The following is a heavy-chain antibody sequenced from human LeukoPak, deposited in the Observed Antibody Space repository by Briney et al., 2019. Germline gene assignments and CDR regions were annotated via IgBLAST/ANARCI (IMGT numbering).Heavy chain of an antibody. V-gene: IGHV3-30-3*01. J-gene: IGHJ6*02. CDR2: TSSDLNVK. Sequence: GGSLRLSCAASGFTFRNYVIHWVRQAPGKGLEWVAVTSSDLNVKLYADSVKGRFTISRDNSKNTLYLQMNSLRAEDTAVYYCARESGNGYSSGWYPYYYYGMDVWGQGTTVTVSS. CDR1: GFTFRNYV. D-gene: IGHD6-19*01. CDR3: ARESGNGYSSGWYPYYYYGMDV.